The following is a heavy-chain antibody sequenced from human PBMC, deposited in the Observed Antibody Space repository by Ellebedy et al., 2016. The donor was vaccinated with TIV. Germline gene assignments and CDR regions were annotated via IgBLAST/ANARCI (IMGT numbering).Heavy chain of an antibody. CDR1: GLIVSSNY. Sequence: GESLKISCAASGLIVSSNYMTWVRQAPGKGLEWVSIITSNGDINYADSVKGRFTISRDNAKNTLYLQMNSLRDEDTAVYFCARGSSGWKGIDYWGQGTLVTVSS. D-gene: IGHD6-19*01. CDR3: ARGSSGWKGIDY. CDR2: ITSNGDI. J-gene: IGHJ4*02. V-gene: IGHV3-66*01.